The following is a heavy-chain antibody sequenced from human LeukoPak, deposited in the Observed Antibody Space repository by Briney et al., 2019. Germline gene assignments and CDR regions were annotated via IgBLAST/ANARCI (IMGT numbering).Heavy chain of an antibody. V-gene: IGHV3-21*01. CDR2: ISSSSSYI. D-gene: IGHD6-13*01. J-gene: IGHJ4*02. CDR3: ASIAAGTDYFDY. CDR1: GFTVSSNY. Sequence: GGSLRLSCAASGFTVSSNYMNWVRQAPGKGLEWVSSISSSSSYIYYADSVKGRFTISRDNAKNSLYLQMNSLRAEDTAVYYCASIAAGTDYFDYWGQGTLVTVSS.